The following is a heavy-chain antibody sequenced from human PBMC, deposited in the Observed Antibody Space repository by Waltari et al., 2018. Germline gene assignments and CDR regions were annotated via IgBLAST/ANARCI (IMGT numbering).Heavy chain of an antibody. J-gene: IGHJ5*02. CDR1: GDSITSRNYY. CDR3: ARLLPYDFWSSYSGWFDP. D-gene: IGHD3-3*01. Sequence: QLHLQESGPILVKPSETLSLTCTVSGDSITSRNYYWGWTRQSPEKGLEWLGIIYYSGTDYYNPSLKSRVTISVDSSKNQFSLKVNSVTVADTAVYYCARLLPYDFWSSYSGWFDPWGQGVLVTVSS. V-gene: IGHV4-39*01. CDR2: IYYSGTD.